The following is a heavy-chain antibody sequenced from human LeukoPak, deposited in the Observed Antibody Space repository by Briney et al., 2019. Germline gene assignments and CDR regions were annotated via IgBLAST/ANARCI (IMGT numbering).Heavy chain of an antibody. CDR2: IYTSGSA. V-gene: IGHV4-4*07. J-gene: IGHJ4*02. Sequence: PSETLSLTCTVSGGSISSYYWSWIRQPAGKGLEWIGRIYTSGSADYNLSLKSRVTMSVDTSKNQFSLKLSSVTAADTAVYYCARDYYDSSGYFEYYFDYWGQGTLVTVSS. CDR1: GGSISSYY. CDR3: ARDYYDSSGYFEYYFDY. D-gene: IGHD3-22*01.